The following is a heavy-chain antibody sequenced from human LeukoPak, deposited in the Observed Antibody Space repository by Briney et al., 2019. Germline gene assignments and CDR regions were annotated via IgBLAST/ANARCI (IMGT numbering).Heavy chain of an antibody. CDR3: EYFDWLLSV. Sequence: GGSLRLSCIASGFTFSNYWMSWVRQAPGKGLEWVANMREDGREKYYVDSVKGRFTISRDNAKNSLYLQMNSLRAEDTAVYYCEYFDWLLSVWGQGTLVTVSS. CDR1: GFTFSNYW. J-gene: IGHJ4*02. V-gene: IGHV3-7*01. D-gene: IGHD3-9*01. CDR2: MREDGREK.